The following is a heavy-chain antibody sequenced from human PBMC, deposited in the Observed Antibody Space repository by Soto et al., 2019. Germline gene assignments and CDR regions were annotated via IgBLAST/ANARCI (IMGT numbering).Heavy chain of an antibody. CDR1: GYSFTSYW. CDR3: ARQLDSSGYYWVI. Sequence: GESLKISCKGSGYSFTSYWIGWVRQMPGKGLEWMGIIYPGDSDTRYSPSFQGQVTISADKSISTAYLQWSSLKASDTAIFYCARQLDSSGYYWVIWGQGTMVTVSS. CDR2: IYPGDSDT. J-gene: IGHJ3*02. D-gene: IGHD3-22*01. V-gene: IGHV5-51*01.